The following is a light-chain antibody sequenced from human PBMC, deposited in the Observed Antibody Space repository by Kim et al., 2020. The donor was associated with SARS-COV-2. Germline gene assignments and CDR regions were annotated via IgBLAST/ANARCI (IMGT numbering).Light chain of an antibody. Sequence: DIVLTQSPGTLSLSPGERATLSCRASQSVSSSYIAWYQQKPGQAPRLLIYGASSRATGIPDRFSGSGSGTDFTLTISRLEPEDFAVYYCQQYGSSPSTFGQGTKVDIK. CDR3: QQYGSSPST. V-gene: IGKV3-20*01. CDR2: GAS. CDR1: QSVSSSY. J-gene: IGKJ1*01.